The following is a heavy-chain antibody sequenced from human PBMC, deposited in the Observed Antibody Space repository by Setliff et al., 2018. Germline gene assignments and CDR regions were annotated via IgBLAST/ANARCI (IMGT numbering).Heavy chain of an antibody. CDR3: TTDSMFYFDSSGYHVLDY. Sequence: AGWSLRLSCAASGFTFSKAWMSWVRQAPGKGLEWVGRIKSKTDGGTIDYAAPVKGRLTISRDDSKNTLYLQVNSLRSEDTAVYYCTTDSMFYFDSSGYHVLDYWGQGTLVTVSS. J-gene: IGHJ4*02. V-gene: IGHV3-15*01. CDR2: IKSKTDGGTI. CDR1: GFTFSKAW. D-gene: IGHD3-22*01.